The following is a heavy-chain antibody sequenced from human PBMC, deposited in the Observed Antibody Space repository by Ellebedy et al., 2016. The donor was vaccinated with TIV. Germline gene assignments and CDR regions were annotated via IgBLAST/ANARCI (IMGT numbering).Heavy chain of an antibody. CDR1: GGTFSSYA. J-gene: IGHJ6*02. CDR3: ARDRDYYGSGSYTV. D-gene: IGHD3-10*01. Sequence: SVKVSCXASGGTFSSYAISWVRQAPGQGLEWMGGIIPIFGTANYAQKFQGRVTITADESTSTAYMELSSLRSEDTAVYYCARDRDYYGSGSYTVWGQGTTVTVSS. CDR2: IIPIFGTA. V-gene: IGHV1-69*13.